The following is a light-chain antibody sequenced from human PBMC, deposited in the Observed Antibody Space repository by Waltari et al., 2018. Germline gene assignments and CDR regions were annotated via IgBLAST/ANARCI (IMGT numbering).Light chain of an antibody. Sequence: DIQLTQSPSFLSASVGDRVTITCRASQVIGSYLALYQQKPGKAPKLLIYGASTLQTGVPSRFSGSGSGTEFTLTISSLQPEDFATYYCQQLNSYPRGTFGQGTKVEIK. J-gene: IGKJ1*01. V-gene: IGKV1-9*01. CDR1: QVIGSY. CDR3: QQLNSYPRGT. CDR2: GAS.